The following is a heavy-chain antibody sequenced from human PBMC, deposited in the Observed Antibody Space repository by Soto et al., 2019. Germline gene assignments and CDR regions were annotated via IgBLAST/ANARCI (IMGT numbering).Heavy chain of an antibody. CDR1: GFTVSSNY. Sequence: PGGSLRLSCAASGFTVSSNYMSWVRQAPGKGLEWVSVIYSGGSTYYADSVKGRFTISRDNSKNTLYLQMNSLRAEDTAVYYCARVLYDSSVGGMDVWGQGTTVTVSS. V-gene: IGHV3-66*01. CDR2: IYSGGST. J-gene: IGHJ6*02. CDR3: ARVLYDSSVGGMDV. D-gene: IGHD3-22*01.